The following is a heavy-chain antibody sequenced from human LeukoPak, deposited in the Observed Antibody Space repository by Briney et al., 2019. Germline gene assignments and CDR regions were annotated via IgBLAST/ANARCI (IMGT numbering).Heavy chain of an antibody. J-gene: IGHJ4*02. D-gene: IGHD5-18*01. CDR1: GGSVSNYY. Sequence: PSETLSLTCTVSGGSVSNYYWSWLRQSPGKGLEWIGYIYYTETSYNPSLKSRVTISADTSKNQFSLKLSSVTAADTAVYYCARPNRRGYSYGYNYWGQGTLVTVSS. CDR2: IYYTET. CDR3: ARPNRRGYSYGYNY. V-gene: IGHV4-59*02.